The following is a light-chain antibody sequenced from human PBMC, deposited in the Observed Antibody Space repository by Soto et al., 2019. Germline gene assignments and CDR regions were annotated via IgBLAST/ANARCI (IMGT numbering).Light chain of an antibody. CDR2: KDN. J-gene: IGLJ1*01. CDR3: QSTDGTGSLYV. V-gene: IGLV3-25*03. CDR1: ALPKKY. Sequence: SYELTQSPSVSVSTGQTARITCSGNALPKKYVYWYQLRPGQAPLLIVYKDNERPSGIPERFSGSSSGPTATLTISGVQAEDEAYYYCQSTDGTGSLYVFGGGTKVTVL.